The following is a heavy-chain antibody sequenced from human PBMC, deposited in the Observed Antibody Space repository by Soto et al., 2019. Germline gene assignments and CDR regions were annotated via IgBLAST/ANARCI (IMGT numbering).Heavy chain of an antibody. V-gene: IGHV3-9*01. CDR3: ARDPGSSWFNYFDA. CDR2: INWNGGKT. D-gene: IGHD6-19*01. J-gene: IGHJ4*02. CDR1: GFNFGNHA. Sequence: VQLVESGGGLVQPGKSLRLSCTVSGFNFGNHAMHWVRRAPEEGMEWVSSINWNGGKTGYADSVKERFTISRDDAKNSLYLQINSLTPEDTAFYYCARDPGSSWFNYFDAWGQGTLVSVSS.